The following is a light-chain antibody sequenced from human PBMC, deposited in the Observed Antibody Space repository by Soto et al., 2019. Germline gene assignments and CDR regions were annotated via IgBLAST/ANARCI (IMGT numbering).Light chain of an antibody. Sequence: FVLTQSPGTLSLSPGERATLYCRASQSVGSNYLAWYQQKPGQAPRVLICGASSRATGIPDRFSGSGSGADFTLTISRLEPEDFAVYYCQQYTTSPFTFGPGTKVDIK. CDR2: GAS. CDR1: QSVGSNY. CDR3: QQYTTSPFT. J-gene: IGKJ3*01. V-gene: IGKV3-20*01.